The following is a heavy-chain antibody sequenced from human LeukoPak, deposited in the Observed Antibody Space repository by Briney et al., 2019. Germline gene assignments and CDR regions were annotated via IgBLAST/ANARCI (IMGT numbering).Heavy chain of an antibody. CDR2: ISSSSSYI. CDR1: GFTFSSYS. Sequence: PGGSLRLSCAASGFTFSSYSMNWVRQAPGKGLEWVSSISSSSSYIYYADSVKGRFTISSDNATHSLYLQMNSLIAEDTAGYYCARDSRGDTIFGGASFDPWGQGTLVTFCS. CDR3: ARDSRGDTIFGGASFDP. V-gene: IGHV3-21*01. D-gene: IGHD3-3*01. J-gene: IGHJ5*02.